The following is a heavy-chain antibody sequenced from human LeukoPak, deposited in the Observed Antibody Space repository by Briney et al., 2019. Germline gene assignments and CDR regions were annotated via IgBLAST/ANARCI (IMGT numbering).Heavy chain of an antibody. Sequence: GGSLRLSCAASGFAFSSYWMSWVRQAPGKGLEWVSSISSSSSYIYYADSVKGRFSISRDNAKNSLYLQMNSLRAEDTAVYYCARGPYGSSGTPDAFDIWGQGTMVTVSS. J-gene: IGHJ3*02. CDR1: GFAFSSYW. CDR2: ISSSSSYI. CDR3: ARGPYGSSGTPDAFDI. V-gene: IGHV3-21*01. D-gene: IGHD3-10*01.